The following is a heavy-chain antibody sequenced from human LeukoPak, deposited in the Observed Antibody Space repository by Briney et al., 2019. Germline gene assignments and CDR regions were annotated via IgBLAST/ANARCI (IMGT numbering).Heavy chain of an antibody. CDR2: ISGSGGSR. V-gene: IGHV3-23*01. D-gene: IGHD3-10*01. CDR1: GFTFSSYA. CDR3: AKVMTRTMVRGVPPSDY. J-gene: IGHJ4*02. Sequence: HPGGSLRLSCAASGFTFSSYAMSWARQAPGKGLEWVSAISGSGGSRYYADSVKGRFTISRDNSKNTLYLQMNSLRAEDTAVYYCAKVMTRTMVRGVPPSDYWGQGTLVTVSS.